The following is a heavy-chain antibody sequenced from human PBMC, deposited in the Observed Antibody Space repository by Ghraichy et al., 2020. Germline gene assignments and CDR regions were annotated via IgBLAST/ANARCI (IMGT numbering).Heavy chain of an antibody. CDR1: GYTFTGYF. CDR2: INPYSGGT. J-gene: IGHJ4*02. V-gene: IGHV1-2*02. D-gene: IGHD1-26*01. CDR3: ARSYSGSYGIDY. Sequence: SVKVSCKTSGYTFTGYFIHWVRQAPGQGLEWMGWINPYSGGTNYAQKSQGRVTMTRDTSISTAYMELSSLRSDDTAMYYCARSYSGSYGIDYWGQGTLVTVSS.